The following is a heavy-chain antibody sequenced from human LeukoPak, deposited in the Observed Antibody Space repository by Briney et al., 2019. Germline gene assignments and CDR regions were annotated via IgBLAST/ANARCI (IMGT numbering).Heavy chain of an antibody. Sequence: PGGSLRLSCAASGFTFSSYWMSWVRQAPGKGLEWVANIKQDGSEKYYVDSVKGRFTISRDNAKNSLYLQMNSLRAEDTAAYFCARRAFNWGSCFDYWGQGTLVTVS. V-gene: IGHV3-7*01. CDR2: IKQDGSEK. CDR1: GFTFSSYW. D-gene: IGHD7-27*01. J-gene: IGHJ4*02. CDR3: ARRAFNWGSCFDY.